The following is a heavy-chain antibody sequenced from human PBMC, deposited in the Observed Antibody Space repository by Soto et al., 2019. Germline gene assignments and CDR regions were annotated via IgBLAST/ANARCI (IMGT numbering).Heavy chain of an antibody. CDR3: AKDIVATVRVHYFDY. D-gene: IGHD5-12*01. CDR2: ISGSGGST. V-gene: IGHV3-23*01. J-gene: IGHJ4*02. Sequence: GGSLRLSCAASGFTFSSYAMSWVRQAPGKGLEWVSAISGSGGSTYYADSVKGRFTISRDNSKNTLYLQMNSLRAEDTAVYYCAKDIVATVRVHYFDYWGQGTLVTVSS. CDR1: GFTFSSYA.